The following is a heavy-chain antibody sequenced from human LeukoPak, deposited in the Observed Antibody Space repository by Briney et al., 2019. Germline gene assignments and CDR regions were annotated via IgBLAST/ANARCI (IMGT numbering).Heavy chain of an antibody. Sequence: PSETLSLTCTVSGGTISSYYWNWIRQPPGKGLEWIGYIHYSGSTKYNPSLKSRVTISVDRSKNQFSLKLNSVTAADTAVYYCARDLDGYNPSFFYWGQGTLVTVSS. J-gene: IGHJ4*02. D-gene: IGHD5-24*01. CDR2: IHYSGST. CDR1: GGTISSYY. V-gene: IGHV4-59*12. CDR3: ARDLDGYNPSFFY.